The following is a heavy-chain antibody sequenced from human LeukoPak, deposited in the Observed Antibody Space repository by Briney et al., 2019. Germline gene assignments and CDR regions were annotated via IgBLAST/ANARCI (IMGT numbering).Heavy chain of an antibody. V-gene: IGHV3-23*01. CDR1: GFTFSSYA. Sequence: GGSLRLSCAASGFTFSSYAMSWVRQAPGKGLEWVSAISATASNTYYTDSVKGRFTISRDNSKSTLYLQMNSLRVDDTAVYYCAKDWYNSLNYFDYWGQGSLVTVSS. J-gene: IGHJ4*02. D-gene: IGHD1-1*01. CDR2: ISATASNT. CDR3: AKDWYNSLNYFDY.